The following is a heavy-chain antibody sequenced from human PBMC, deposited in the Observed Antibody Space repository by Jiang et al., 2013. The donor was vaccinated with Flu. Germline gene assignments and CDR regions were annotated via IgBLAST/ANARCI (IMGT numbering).Heavy chain of an antibody. V-gene: IGHV1-2*04. J-gene: IGHJ6*02. D-gene: IGHD6-6*01. CDR2: INPNSGGT. Sequence: SGAEVKKPGASVKVSCKASGYTFTGYYMHWVRQAPGQGLEWMGWINPNSGGTNYAQKFQGWVTMTRDTSISTAYMELSRLGSDDTAVYYCARDQSSWKQLAEGGYGMDVWGQGTTVTVSS. CDR3: ARDQSSWKQLAEGGYGMDV. CDR1: GYTFTGYY.